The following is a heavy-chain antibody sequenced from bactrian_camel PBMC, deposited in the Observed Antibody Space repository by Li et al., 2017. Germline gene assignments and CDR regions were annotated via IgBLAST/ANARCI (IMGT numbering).Heavy chain of an antibody. Sequence: HVQLVESGGGSVQAGGSLRLSCKASAYTFSSYCMAWFRQVPGKKREGVATIDSDGSTSYTASVKGRFTISEDNAKNTLYLQMNNLKVEDTAMYYCAADAVNLQLARGYNYWGQGTQVTVS. CDR2: IDSDGST. D-gene: IGHD6*01. CDR1: AYTFSSYC. CDR3: AADAVNLQLARGYNY. J-gene: IGHJ4*01. V-gene: IGHV3S26*01.